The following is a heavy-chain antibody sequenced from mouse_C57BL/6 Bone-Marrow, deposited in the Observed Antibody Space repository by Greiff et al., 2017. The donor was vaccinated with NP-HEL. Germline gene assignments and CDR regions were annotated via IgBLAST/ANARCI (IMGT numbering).Heavy chain of an antibody. Sequence: QVQLQQPGAELVKPGASVKLSCKASGYTFTSYWMQWVKQRPGQGLEWIGEIDPSDSYTNYNQKFKGKATLTVDTSSSTAYMQLSSLTSEDSAVYYCALWPTLPGFAYWGQGTLVTVSA. D-gene: IGHD1-1*02. J-gene: IGHJ3*01. V-gene: IGHV1-50*01. CDR3: ALWPTLPGFAY. CDR2: IDPSDSYT. CDR1: GYTFTSYW.